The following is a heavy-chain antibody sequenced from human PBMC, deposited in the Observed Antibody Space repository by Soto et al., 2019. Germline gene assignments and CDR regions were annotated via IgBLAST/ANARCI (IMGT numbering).Heavy chain of an antibody. CDR2: IYWDDDK. J-gene: IGHJ4*02. CDR3: AHRSAVAARFDY. Sequence: QITLKESGPTLVKPTHTLTLTCTFSGFSLSTSGVGVGWIRQPPGKALEWLALIYWDDDKRYIPSLKSTLTITKDTSKKHVVIKITNMDPVDTATYYCAHRSAVAARFDYWGQGTLVTVS. D-gene: IGHD6-19*01. CDR1: GFSLSTSGVG. V-gene: IGHV2-5*02.